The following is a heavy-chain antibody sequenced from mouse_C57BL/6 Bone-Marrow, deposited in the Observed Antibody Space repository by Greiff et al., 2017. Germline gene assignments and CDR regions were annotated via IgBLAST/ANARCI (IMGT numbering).Heavy chain of an antibody. CDR3: ARQEY. Sequence: VQLQQSGPELVQPGASVKLSCKASGYTFTSYDINWVKQRPGQGLEWIGWIYPRDGSTKDNEKFKGKATLTVYTSSSTSYMELHSLTSDDSAVYFFARQEYWGQGTTLTVSS. CDR2: IYPRDGST. J-gene: IGHJ2*01. V-gene: IGHV1-85*01. CDR1: GYTFTSYD.